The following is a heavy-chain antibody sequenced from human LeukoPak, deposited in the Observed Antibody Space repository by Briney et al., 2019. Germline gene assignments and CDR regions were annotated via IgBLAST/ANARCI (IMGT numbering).Heavy chain of an antibody. CDR3: ARDGELLGY. CDR2: MNPNSGNT. D-gene: IGHD1-26*01. Sequence: ASVKVSCKASGYAFTSYDINWVRQATGQGLEWMGWMNPNSGNTGYAQKFQGRVTMTRDTSISTAYMELSRLRSDDTAVYYCARDGELLGYWGQGTLVTVSS. V-gene: IGHV1-8*01. CDR1: GYAFTSYD. J-gene: IGHJ4*02.